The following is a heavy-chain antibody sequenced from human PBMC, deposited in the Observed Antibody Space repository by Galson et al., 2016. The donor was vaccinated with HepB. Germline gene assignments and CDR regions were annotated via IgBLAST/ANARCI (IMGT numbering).Heavy chain of an antibody. CDR1: GLTFSSYE. CDR2: IGRSGSPI. Sequence: SLRLCCAASGLTFSSYEMSWVRQGPGKGLEWVSYIGRSGSPIYYADSVQGRFTISRDNAKNSLYLQMNSLRAEDTAVYYCARDVVGAAFDSWGQGTLVTVSS. J-gene: IGHJ4*02. CDR3: ARDVVGAAFDS. D-gene: IGHD1-26*01. V-gene: IGHV3-48*03.